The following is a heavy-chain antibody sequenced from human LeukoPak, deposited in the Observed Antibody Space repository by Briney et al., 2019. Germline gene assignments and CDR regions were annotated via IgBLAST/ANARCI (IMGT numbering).Heavy chain of an antibody. CDR2: MHYSGST. CDR3: ARHFDRDGYKSNAFDI. D-gene: IGHD5-24*01. CDR1: GGSFSSSSYY. J-gene: IGHJ3*02. V-gene: IGHV4-39*01. Sequence: SETLSLTCTVSGGSFSSSSYYWGWIRQPPGKGLEWIGSMHYSGSTYYNASLRSRLTISVDTSKNQFSLKLSSVTAADTAVYYCARHFDRDGYKSNAFDIWGQGTMVTVSS.